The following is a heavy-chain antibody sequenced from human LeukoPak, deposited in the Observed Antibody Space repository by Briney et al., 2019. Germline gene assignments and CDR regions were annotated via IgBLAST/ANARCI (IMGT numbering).Heavy chain of an antibody. CDR1: GFTFSDYY. CDR2: ISSNSSTI. J-gene: IGHJ6*03. Sequence: PGGSLRLSCAASGFTFSDYYMSWIRQAPGKGLEWVSYISSNSSTIYYADSVKGRFTISRDNSKNTLYLQMNSLRAEDTAVYYCAKDFSGSGSYYRYYYYYYMDVWGKGTTVTVSS. CDR3: AKDFSGSGSYYRYYYYYYMDV. V-gene: IGHV3-11*04. D-gene: IGHD3-10*01.